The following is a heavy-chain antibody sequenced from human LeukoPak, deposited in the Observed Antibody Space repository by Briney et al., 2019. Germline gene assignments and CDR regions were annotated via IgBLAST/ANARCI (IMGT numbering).Heavy chain of an antibody. CDR2: IYHSGST. J-gene: IGHJ6*03. CDR3: ARKQHLEPSSYYYYYMDV. Sequence: SETLSLTCVVSGDSIRNDYWWNWVRQPPGKGLEWIGEIYHSGSTNYNPSLKSRVSISVDKSKNQFSLKLTSVIAADTAMYYCARKQHLEPSSYYYYYMDVWGKGTTVTVS. D-gene: IGHD6-13*01. CDR1: GDSIRNDYW. V-gene: IGHV4-4*02.